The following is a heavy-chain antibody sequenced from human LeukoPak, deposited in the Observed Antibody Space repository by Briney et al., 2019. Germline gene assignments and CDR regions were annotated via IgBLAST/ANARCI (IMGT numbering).Heavy chain of an antibody. D-gene: IGHD3-22*01. CDR3: AKDRAIIFDSSGFFEY. V-gene: IGHV3-9*01. CDR1: GFTFDDYA. Sequence: GGSLRLSCAASGFTFDDYAMHWVRQTPGKGLEWVSGISWNSGNIGYADSVKGRFTISRDNAENSLYLQMNSLRAEDTALYYCAKDRAIIFDSSGFFEYWGQGALVTVSS. J-gene: IGHJ4*02. CDR2: ISWNSGNI.